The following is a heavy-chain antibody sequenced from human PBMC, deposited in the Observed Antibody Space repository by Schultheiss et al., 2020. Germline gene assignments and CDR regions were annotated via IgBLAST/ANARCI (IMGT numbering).Heavy chain of an antibody. CDR1: GFTFSSYS. J-gene: IGHJ6*02. Sequence: GGSLRLSCAASGFTFSSYSMSWVRQAPGKGLEWVSAISGSVTNTYYADSVKGRFTISRDNSKKTLYLQMNSLRAEDTAVYYCARYGYYYYYGMDVWGQGTTVTV. CDR2: ISGSVTNT. CDR3: ARYGYYYYYGMDV. D-gene: IGHD4-17*01. V-gene: IGHV3-23*01.